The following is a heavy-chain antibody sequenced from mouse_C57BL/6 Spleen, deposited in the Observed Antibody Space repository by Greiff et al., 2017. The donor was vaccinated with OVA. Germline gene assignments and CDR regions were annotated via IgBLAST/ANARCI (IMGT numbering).Heavy chain of an antibody. V-gene: IGHV3-6*01. Sequence: EVKLQESGPGLVKPSQSLSLTCSVTGYSITSGYYWNWIRQFPGNKLEWMGYISYDGSNNYNPSLKNRISITRDTSKNQFFLKLNSVTTEDTATYYCARNDDGYSYYFDYWGQGTTLTVSS. D-gene: IGHD2-3*01. J-gene: IGHJ2*01. CDR1: GYSITSGYY. CDR3: ARNDDGYSYYFDY. CDR2: ISYDGSN.